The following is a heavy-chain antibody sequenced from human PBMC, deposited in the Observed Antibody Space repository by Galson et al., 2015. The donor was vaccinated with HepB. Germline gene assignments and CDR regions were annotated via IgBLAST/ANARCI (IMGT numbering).Heavy chain of an antibody. D-gene: IGHD3-10*01. CDR1: GFTFSDYY. Sequence: SLRLSCAASGFTFSDYYMSWIRQAPGKGLEWVSYISSSDRTIYYADSVKGLFTISRDNAKNSLSLQMNTLRAEDTAVYYCARVLKRDTYFYGSGSYSYFDCWGQGTLVTVSS. J-gene: IGHJ4*02. V-gene: IGHV3-11*01. CDR2: ISSSDRTI. CDR3: ARVLKRDTYFYGSGSYSYFDC.